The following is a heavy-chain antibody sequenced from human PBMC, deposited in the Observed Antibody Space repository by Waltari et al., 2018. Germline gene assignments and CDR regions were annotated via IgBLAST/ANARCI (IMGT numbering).Heavy chain of an antibody. Sequence: QVQLQESGPGLVKPSETLSLTCTVSGGSISSYYWSWIRQPAGKGLEWIGRIYTSGSTNYNPSLKSRVTMSVDTSKNQFSLKLSSVTAADTAVYYCARDNSIYDFWSGYFFDWFDPWGQGTLVTGSS. CDR1: GGSISSYY. D-gene: IGHD3-3*01. CDR2: IYTSGST. V-gene: IGHV4-4*07. J-gene: IGHJ5*02. CDR3: ARDNSIYDFWSGYFFDWFDP.